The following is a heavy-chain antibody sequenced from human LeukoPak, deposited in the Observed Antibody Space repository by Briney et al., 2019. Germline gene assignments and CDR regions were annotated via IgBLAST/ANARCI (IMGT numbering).Heavy chain of an antibody. V-gene: IGHV3-23*01. CDR1: GFTFSSFA. D-gene: IGHD3-22*01. Sequence: GGSLRLSCSPAGFTFSSFAMRWVRQAPGKGLEWVSAIGTSGDRTFYADSVKARFTISRDNSKNTLYLKMSSLRAEDTAVYYCASDRPYFDYWGQGTLVTVSS. CDR2: IGTSGDRT. J-gene: IGHJ4*02. CDR3: ASDRPYFDY.